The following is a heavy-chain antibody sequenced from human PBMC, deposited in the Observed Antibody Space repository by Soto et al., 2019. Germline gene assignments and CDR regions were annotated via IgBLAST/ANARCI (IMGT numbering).Heavy chain of an antibody. CDR1: GVSISSGKW. J-gene: IGHJ4*02. CDR3: ARNLFDSRGYPPEV. CDR2: IFHTGNT. D-gene: IGHD3-22*01. Sequence: SETLSLTYTISGVSISSGKWWSWVRQPPGEGLEWIGEIFHTGNTDYKPSLKSRVSILVDKSKNQFSLNLDSVTAADTALYYCARNLFDSRGYPPEVWGQGILVTVSS. V-gene: IGHV4-4*02.